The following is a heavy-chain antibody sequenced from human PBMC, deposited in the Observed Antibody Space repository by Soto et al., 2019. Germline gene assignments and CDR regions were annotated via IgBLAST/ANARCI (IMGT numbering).Heavy chain of an antibody. CDR1: GGSISSYY. V-gene: IGHV4-59*08. Sequence: SETLSLTCTVSGGSISSYYWSWIQQPPGKGLEWIGYIYYSGSTNYNPSLKSRVTISVDTSKNQFSLKLSSVTAADTAVYYCARLLSGDSDYWGQGTLVTVSS. D-gene: IGHD2-21*01. J-gene: IGHJ4*02. CDR3: ARLLSGDSDY. CDR2: IYYSGST.